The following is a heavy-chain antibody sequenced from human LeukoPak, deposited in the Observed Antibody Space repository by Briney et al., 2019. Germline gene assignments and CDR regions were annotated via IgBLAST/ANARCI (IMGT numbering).Heavy chain of an antibody. Sequence: ASVKVSCKASGYIFTGYYMHWVRQAPGQGLEWMGWISPNSGDTKYSQKFQGRVTLTRDTSITTVYMEVSRLRSDDTAVYYCVRDAGSYYFDSSGYYGLFDYWGQGTLVTVSS. CDR1: GYIFTGYY. CDR3: VRDAGSYYFDSSGYYGLFDY. J-gene: IGHJ4*02. D-gene: IGHD3-22*01. V-gene: IGHV1-2*02. CDR2: ISPNSGDT.